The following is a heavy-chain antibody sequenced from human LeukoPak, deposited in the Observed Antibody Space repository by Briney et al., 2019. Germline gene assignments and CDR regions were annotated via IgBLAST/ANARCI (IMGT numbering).Heavy chain of an antibody. CDR3: ARSGVLQNFDY. D-gene: IGHD1-1*01. CDR2: ISYDGNTI. Sequence: GGSLRLSCAASEFTFSNYALHWVRQAPGKGLQWVAVISYDGNTIHYADSVKGRFIISRDTSKNTLYLQMNSLRAEDTAVYYCARSGVLQNFDYWGQETLVTVPS. V-gene: IGHV3-30-3*01. CDR1: EFTFSNYA. J-gene: IGHJ4*02.